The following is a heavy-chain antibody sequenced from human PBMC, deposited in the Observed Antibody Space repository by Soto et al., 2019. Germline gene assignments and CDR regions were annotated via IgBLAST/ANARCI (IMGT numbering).Heavy chain of an antibody. J-gene: IGHJ4*02. CDR2: MNPNSGNT. CDR3: ERVISRYCSGGSCYPPFRY. V-gene: IGHV1-8*01. Sequence: QVQLVQSGAEVKKPGASVKVSCKASGYTFTSYDINWVRQATGQGLEGMGWMNPNSGNTGYAQKFQGRVTMTRNTYKSTAYMELSSLRSEDTAVYYCERVISRYCSGGSCYPPFRYWSQGTLVTVSS. D-gene: IGHD2-15*01. CDR1: GYTFTSYD.